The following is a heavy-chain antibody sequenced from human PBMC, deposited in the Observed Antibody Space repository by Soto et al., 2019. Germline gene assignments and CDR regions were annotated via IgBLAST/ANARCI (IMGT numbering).Heavy chain of an antibody. J-gene: IGHJ4*02. CDR2: ISPSSGDT. V-gene: IGHV1-2*02. D-gene: IGHD6-25*01. CDR1: GYTFTDSH. CDR3: ATDLGSGRIP. Sequence: QVQLVQSGAEVKKPGASVKVSCKTSGYTFTDSHMHWVRQAPGQGLEWMGWISPSSGDTNFARKFQARVTLTRDTSISTAYMEVTSLKSDDTAVYYCATDLGSGRIPWGQGTLVTVTS.